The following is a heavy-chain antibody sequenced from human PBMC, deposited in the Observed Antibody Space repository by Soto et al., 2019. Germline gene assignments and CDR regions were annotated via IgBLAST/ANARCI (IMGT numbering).Heavy chain of an antibody. V-gene: IGHV4-31*03. CDR2: IYYSGST. CDR1: GGSISSGGYY. D-gene: IGHD5-12*01. CDR3: ARDLATGSEHAFDI. J-gene: IGHJ3*02. Sequence: QVQLQESGPGLVKPSQTLSITCTVSGGSISSGGYYWSWIRQHPGKGLEWIGYIYYSGSTYYNPSLKSRVTISVDTSKNQFSLKLSSVTAADTAVYYCARDLATGSEHAFDIWGQGTMVTVSS.